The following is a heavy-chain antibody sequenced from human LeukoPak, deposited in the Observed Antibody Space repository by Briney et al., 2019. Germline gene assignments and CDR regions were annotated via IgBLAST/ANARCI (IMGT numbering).Heavy chain of an antibody. CDR2: INPNSGGT. J-gene: IGHJ4*02. CDR1: GYTFTGYY. Sequence: GASVKVSCKASGYTFTGYYMHWVRQAPGQGLEWMGWINPNSGGTNYAQKFQGRVTMTRDTSISTAYMELSRLRSDDTAVYYCARVLGIVVVPAAVLAGDYWGQGTLVTVSS. D-gene: IGHD2-2*03. CDR3: ARVLGIVVVPAAVLAGDY. V-gene: IGHV1-2*02.